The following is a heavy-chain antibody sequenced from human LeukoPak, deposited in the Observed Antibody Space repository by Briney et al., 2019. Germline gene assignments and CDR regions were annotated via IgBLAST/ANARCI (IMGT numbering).Heavy chain of an antibody. Sequence: ASVKVSCKASGYTFTSYDIHWVRQATGQGLEWMGWMNPNSGNTGYAQKFQGRVTITRNTSISTAYMELSSLRSEDTAVYYCAMVRGEGPHQSLDFDYWGQGTLVTVSS. J-gene: IGHJ4*02. CDR1: GYTFTSYD. V-gene: IGHV1-8*03. D-gene: IGHD3-10*01. CDR2: MNPNSGNT. CDR3: AMVRGEGPHQSLDFDY.